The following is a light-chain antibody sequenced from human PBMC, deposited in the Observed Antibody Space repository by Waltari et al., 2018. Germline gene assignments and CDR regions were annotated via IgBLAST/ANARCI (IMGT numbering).Light chain of an antibody. CDR1: QSVSRW. CDR2: KAS. CDR3: QQYNRYFS. V-gene: IGKV1-5*03. J-gene: IGKJ2*01. Sequence: DIQMTQSPSTLSASVGARVTMTCRASQSVSRWLAWYQQKPGRAPKLLIYKASTLESGVPSRFSGSGSETQFTLTITSLQPDDSATYYCQQYNRYFSFGQGTKVEIK.